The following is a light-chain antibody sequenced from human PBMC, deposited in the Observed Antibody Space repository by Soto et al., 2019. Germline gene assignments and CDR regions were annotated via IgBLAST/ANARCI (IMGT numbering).Light chain of an antibody. Sequence: EIVMTQSPATLSVSPGERATLSCRASQSVSRNLAWYRQKPGQAPRLLIYGASTRATGTPARFSGSGSGTEFTLTISSLQPDDFATYYCQQYNSYSRTFGQGTKVEIK. J-gene: IGKJ1*01. CDR3: QQYNSYSRT. CDR1: QSVSRN. V-gene: IGKV3-15*01. CDR2: GAS.